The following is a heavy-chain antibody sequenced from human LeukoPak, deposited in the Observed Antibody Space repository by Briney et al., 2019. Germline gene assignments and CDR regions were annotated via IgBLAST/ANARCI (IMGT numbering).Heavy chain of an antibody. J-gene: IGHJ4*02. CDR2: IYPGDSDT. Sequence: GESLKISCKGFGYSFTSYWIGWVRQMPGKGLEWMGTIYPGDSDTRYSPSFQGQVTISADKSISTAYLQWTSLKASDTAMYYCARHGGRTTVTTDYWGQGTLVTVSS. V-gene: IGHV5-51*01. CDR3: ARHGGRTTVTTDY. D-gene: IGHD4-17*01. CDR1: GYSFTSYW.